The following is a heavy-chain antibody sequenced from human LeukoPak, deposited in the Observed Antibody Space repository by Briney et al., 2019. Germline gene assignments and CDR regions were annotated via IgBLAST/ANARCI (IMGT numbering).Heavy chain of an antibody. V-gene: IGHV1-8*01. CDR2: MNPNSGNT. J-gene: IGHJ4*02. D-gene: IGHD1-26*01. Sequence: ASVKVSCKAPGYTFTSYDINWVRQATGQGLEWMGWMNPNSGNTGYAQKFQGRVTMTRNTSISTAYMELSSLRSEDTAVYYCARAGTSGSYYTYWGQGTLVTVSS. CDR3: ARAGTSGSYYTY. CDR1: GYTFTSYD.